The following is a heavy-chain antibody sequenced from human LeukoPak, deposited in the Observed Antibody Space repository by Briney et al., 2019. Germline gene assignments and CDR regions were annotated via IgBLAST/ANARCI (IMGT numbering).Heavy chain of an antibody. D-gene: IGHD6-6*01. J-gene: IGHJ4*02. V-gene: IGHV3-23*01. CDR2: ISGSGGST. CDR1: GFTFSSYA. Sequence: PGGSLRLSCAASGFTFSSYAMSWVRQAPGKGLEWVSAISGSGGSTYYADSVKGRFTISRDNSKNTLYLQMNSLRAEDTAVYYCAKDLIAARPRNHDFDYWGQGTLVTVSS. CDR3: AKDLIAARPRNHDFDY.